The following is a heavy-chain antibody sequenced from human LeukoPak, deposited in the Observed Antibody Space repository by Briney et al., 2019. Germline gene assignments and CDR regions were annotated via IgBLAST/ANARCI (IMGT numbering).Heavy chain of an antibody. CDR1: GGSISSYY. CDR3: ARDRNLDSSGYYARRRAFDI. CDR2: IYYSGST. J-gene: IGHJ3*02. D-gene: IGHD3-22*01. V-gene: IGHV4-59*12. Sequence: PSETLSLTCTVSGGSISSYYWSWIRQPPGKGLEWIGYIYYSGSTNYNPSLKSRVTISIDTSKNQFSLKLSSVTAADTAVYYCARDRNLDSSGYYARRRAFDIWGQGTMVTVSS.